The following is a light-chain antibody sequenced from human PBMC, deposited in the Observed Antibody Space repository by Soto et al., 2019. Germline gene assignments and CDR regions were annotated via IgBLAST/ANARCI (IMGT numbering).Light chain of an antibody. J-gene: IGLJ1*01. Sequence: QSVLTQPPSVSGAPGQRVTISCTGSSSNIGAHYDVHWYQQLPGTAPKLLIYGNSNRPSGVPDRFSGSKSGTSASLAITGLQAEXXAXYYCQSYDNSLSVYVFGTGTKLTVL. CDR3: QSYDNSLSVYV. V-gene: IGLV1-40*01. CDR2: GNS. CDR1: SSNIGAHYD.